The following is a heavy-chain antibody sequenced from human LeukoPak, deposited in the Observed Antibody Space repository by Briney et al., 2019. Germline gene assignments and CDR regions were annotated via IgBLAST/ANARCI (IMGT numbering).Heavy chain of an antibody. CDR2: INPDGSER. CDR3: TRDLAAVPGPRMDV. CDR1: GFSFSSYY. J-gene: IGHJ6*02. Sequence: PGGSPRLSCAASGFSFSSYYMSWVRQAPGKGLEWVALINPDGSERYYVDSVKGRFTISRDNARNSLYLQMDSLRDDDTAMYFCTRDLAAVPGPRMDVWGQGTTATVSS. V-gene: IGHV3-7*03. D-gene: IGHD6-19*01.